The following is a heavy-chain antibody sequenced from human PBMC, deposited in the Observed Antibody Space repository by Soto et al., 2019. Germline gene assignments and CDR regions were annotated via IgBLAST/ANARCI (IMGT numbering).Heavy chain of an antibody. V-gene: IGHV3-15*01. CDR2: IKSKTDGGTT. CDR3: TTDPGEKLLWFGEVVDY. J-gene: IGHJ4*02. Sequence: EVQLVESGGGLVKPGGSLRLSCAASGFTFSNAWMSWVRQAPGKGLEWVGRIKSKTDGGTTDYAAPVKGRFTISRDDSKNTLYLQMNSLKTEDTAVYYCTTDPGEKLLWFGEVVDYWGQGTLVTVSS. D-gene: IGHD3-10*01. CDR1: GFTFSNAW.